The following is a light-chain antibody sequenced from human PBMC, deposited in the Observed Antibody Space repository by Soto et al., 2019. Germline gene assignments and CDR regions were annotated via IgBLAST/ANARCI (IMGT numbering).Light chain of an antibody. CDR3: QQSYSNPFT. CDR1: KSISSY. Sequence: DIQMTQSPSSLSASVGDRVTITCRASKSISSYLNWYQQKPGKAPKLLIYAASSLQSGVPSRFSGSGSGTDFTLTISSLQPEDFATYYCQQSYSNPFTFGPGNKVVIK. J-gene: IGKJ3*01. V-gene: IGKV1-39*01. CDR2: AAS.